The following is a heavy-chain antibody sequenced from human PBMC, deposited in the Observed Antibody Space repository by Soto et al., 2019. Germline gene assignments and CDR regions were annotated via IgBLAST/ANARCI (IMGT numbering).Heavy chain of an antibody. CDR2: ISYDGSNK. CDR1: GFTFSSYG. CDR3: AKGSYSGRYSDFDC. Sequence: SLRLSCAASGFTFSSYGMFWVRQAPGRGLDWVAFISYDGSNKCSDSVKGRFTISRDNSKNTLYLQMNSLRAEDTAVYYCAKGSYSGRYSDFDCWGQGTLVTVSS. J-gene: IGHJ4*02. D-gene: IGHD1-26*01. V-gene: IGHV3-30*18.